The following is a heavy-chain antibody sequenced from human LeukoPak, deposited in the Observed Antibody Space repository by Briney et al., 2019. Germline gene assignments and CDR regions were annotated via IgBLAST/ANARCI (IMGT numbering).Heavy chain of an antibody. Sequence: GGFLRLSCAASGFSFSTSAMSWVRQAPGKGLEWVSVISGGGDVTYYVDSVKGRFTISRDNSKNMVYMQMNSLRAEDTAVYYCAKGGISVAGFEHWGQGTLVTVSS. V-gene: IGHV3-23*01. CDR3: AKGGISVAGFEH. CDR1: GFSFSTSA. CDR2: ISGGGDVT. J-gene: IGHJ4*02. D-gene: IGHD6-19*01.